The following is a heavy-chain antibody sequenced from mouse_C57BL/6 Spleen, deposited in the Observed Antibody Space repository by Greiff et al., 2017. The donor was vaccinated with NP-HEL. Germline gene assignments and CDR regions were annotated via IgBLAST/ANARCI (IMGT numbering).Heavy chain of an antibody. CDR3: ARDKGYDYDVEPLYYFDY. CDR2: ISDGGSYT. Sequence: EVKLVESGGGLVKPGGSLKLSCAASGFTFSSYAMSWVRQTPEKRLEWVATISDGGSYTYYPDNVKGRFTISRDNAKNNLYLQMSHLKSEDTAMYYCARDKGYDYDVEPLYYFDYWGQGTTLTVSS. D-gene: IGHD2-4*01. CDR1: GFTFSSYA. V-gene: IGHV5-4*01. J-gene: IGHJ2*01.